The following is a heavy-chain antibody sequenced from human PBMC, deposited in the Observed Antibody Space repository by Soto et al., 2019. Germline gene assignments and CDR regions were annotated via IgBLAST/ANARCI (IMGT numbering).Heavy chain of an antibody. Sequence: ASVKVSCKASGYTFTSYGISWVRQAPGQGLEWMGWISAYNGNTNYAQKLQGRVTMTTDTSTSTAYMELRSLRSDDTAVYYCARGDVEWLLDSYYYYRMDVWGQGTTVTVSS. D-gene: IGHD3-3*01. CDR1: GYTFTSYG. CDR3: ARGDVEWLLDSYYYYRMDV. V-gene: IGHV1-18*04. J-gene: IGHJ6*02. CDR2: ISAYNGNT.